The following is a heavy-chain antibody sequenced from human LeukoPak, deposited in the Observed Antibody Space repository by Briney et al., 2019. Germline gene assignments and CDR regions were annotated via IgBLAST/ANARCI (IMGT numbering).Heavy chain of an antibody. CDR1: GYSFTSYW. V-gene: IGHV5-51*04. Sequence: GESLKISCQGSGYSFTSYWIAWVRQMPGKGLEWMGIIYPGDSDTRYRPSFQGQVSISADKPISTAYLQWSSLKASDTAMYYCARAGSSSSPDYWGQGTLVTVSS. CDR2: IYPGDSDT. CDR3: ARAGSSSSPDY. J-gene: IGHJ4*02. D-gene: IGHD2-2*01.